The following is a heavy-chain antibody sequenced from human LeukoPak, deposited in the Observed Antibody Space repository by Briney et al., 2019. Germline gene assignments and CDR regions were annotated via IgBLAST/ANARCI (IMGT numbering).Heavy chain of an antibody. CDR2: INPNSGGT. V-gene: IGHV1-2*02. CDR1: GYTFTGYY. J-gene: IGHJ4*02. D-gene: IGHD3-22*01. Sequence: GASVKVSCKASGYTFTGYYMHWVRQAPGQGLEWMGWINPNSGGTNYVQRFQSRVTMTRDTSISTAYMELSRLRSDDTAVYYCARGEYYDRSAYCFDWGQGTLVTVSS. CDR3: ARGEYYDRSAYCFD.